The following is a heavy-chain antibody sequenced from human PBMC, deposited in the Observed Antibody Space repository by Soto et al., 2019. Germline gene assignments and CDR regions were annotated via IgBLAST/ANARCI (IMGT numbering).Heavy chain of an antibody. CDR3: AREESGGWFDP. V-gene: IGHV3-30-3*01. J-gene: IGHJ5*02. CDR2: ISYDGSNK. D-gene: IGHD3-10*01. Sequence: QVQLVESGGGVVQPGRSLRLSCAASGFTFSNYPMHWVRQAPGKGLAWVAVISYDGSNKYCADSVKGRFTISRDNSKSTLYLQMNSLRAEDTAVYYCAREESGGWFDPWGQGTLVTVSS. CDR1: GFTFSNYP.